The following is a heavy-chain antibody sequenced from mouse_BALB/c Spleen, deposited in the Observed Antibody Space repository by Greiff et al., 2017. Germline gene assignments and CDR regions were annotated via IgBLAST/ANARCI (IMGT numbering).Heavy chain of an antibody. CDR2: IWAGGST. D-gene: IGHD3-3*01. J-gene: IGHJ4*01. CDR3: ARDGLGNAMDY. Sequence: VKLMESGPGLVAPSQSLSITCTVSGFSLTSYGVHWVRQPPGKGLEWLGVIWAGGSTNYNSALMSRLSISKDNSKSQVFLKMNSLQTDDTAMYYCARDGLGNAMDYWGQGTSATVSS. CDR1: GFSLTSYG. V-gene: IGHV2-9*02.